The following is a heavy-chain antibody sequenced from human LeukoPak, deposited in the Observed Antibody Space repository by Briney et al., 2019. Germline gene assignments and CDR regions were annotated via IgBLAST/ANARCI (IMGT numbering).Heavy chain of an antibody. CDR3: ARERRAYYDSSGFDY. Sequence: PSETLSLTCTVSGGSISSGGYYWSWIRQHPGKGLEWIGYIYYSGSTYYNPSLKSRVTISVDTSKNQFSLKLSSVTAADTAVYYCARERRAYYDSSGFDYWGQGTLVTVSS. CDR1: GGSISSGGYY. D-gene: IGHD3-22*01. V-gene: IGHV4-31*03. J-gene: IGHJ4*02. CDR2: IYYSGST.